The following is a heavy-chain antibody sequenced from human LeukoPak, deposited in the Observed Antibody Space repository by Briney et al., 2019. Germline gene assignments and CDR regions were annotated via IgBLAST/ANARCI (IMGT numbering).Heavy chain of an antibody. CDR1: GGSISSGGYY. Sequence: PSQTLSLTCTVSGGSISSGGYYWSWLRQHPGKGLEWIGYIYYSGSTYYNPSLKSRVTISVDTSKNQFSLKLSSVTAADTAVYYCARDSSSWIDYWGQGTLVTVSS. D-gene: IGHD6-6*01. V-gene: IGHV4-31*03. J-gene: IGHJ4*02. CDR2: IYYSGST. CDR3: ARDSSSWIDY.